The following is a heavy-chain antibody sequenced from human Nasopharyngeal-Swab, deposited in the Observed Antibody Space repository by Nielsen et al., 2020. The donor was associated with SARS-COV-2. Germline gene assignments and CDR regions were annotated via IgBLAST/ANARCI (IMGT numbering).Heavy chain of an antibody. CDR1: GFTFSSYA. V-gene: IGHV3-30-3*01. J-gene: IGHJ4*02. Sequence: GESLKISCAASGFTFSSYAMHWVRQAPGKGLEWVAVISYDGSNKYYADSVKGRFTISGDNSKNTLYLQMNSLRAEDTAVYYCARDTYLVEMATKFDYWGQGTLVTVSS. CDR3: ARDTYLVEMATKFDY. CDR2: ISYDGSNK. D-gene: IGHD5-24*01.